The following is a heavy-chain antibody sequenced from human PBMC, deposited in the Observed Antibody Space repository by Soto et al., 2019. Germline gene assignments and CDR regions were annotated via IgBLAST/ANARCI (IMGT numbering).Heavy chain of an antibody. V-gene: IGHV1-18*01. CDR1: GYTFTTYG. D-gene: IGHD6-19*01. Sequence: ASVKVSCKTSGYTFTTYGISWVRQAPGQRLEWVGWISANSGNANYAQKLQGRVTLTTDTSTSTAYMELRSLRSDDTAVNYCARDQVSVTGDYSGQGTLVTVSS. CDR3: ARDQVSVTGDY. J-gene: IGHJ4*02. CDR2: ISANSGNA.